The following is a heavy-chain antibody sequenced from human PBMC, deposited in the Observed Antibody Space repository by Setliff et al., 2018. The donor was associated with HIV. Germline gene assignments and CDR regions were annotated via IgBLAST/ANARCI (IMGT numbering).Heavy chain of an antibody. Sequence: SETLSLTCTVSGGSISAYFWSWIRLPPGKGLEWIGSSHSTGNTYHNPSCTGRVTMSVDTSKNEFSLKLTSVTAADTAVYYCARAGTLGYCGNDCYPFDYWGQGTLVTVSS. J-gene: IGHJ4*02. CDR3: ARAGTLGYCGNDCYPFDY. V-gene: IGHV4-59*01. CDR2: SHSTGNT. D-gene: IGHD2-21*01. CDR1: GGSISAYF.